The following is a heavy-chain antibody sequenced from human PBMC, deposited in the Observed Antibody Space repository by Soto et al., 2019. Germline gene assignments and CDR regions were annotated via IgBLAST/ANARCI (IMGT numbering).Heavy chain of an antibody. CDR3: ARHVRGAVTMNWFDP. J-gene: IGHJ5*02. CDR1: GGSIISSNFY. D-gene: IGHD3-10*02. V-gene: IGHV4-39*01. CDR2: VEYGGST. Sequence: QLQESGPGLVKPSETLSLTCTVSGGSIISSNFYWGWIRQPPGKGLEWIGSVEYGGSTYDNPSLKSRVPLSADTSKNRFSLKLTSVTAADTAIYYCARHVRGAVTMNWFDPWGHGTLVTVSS.